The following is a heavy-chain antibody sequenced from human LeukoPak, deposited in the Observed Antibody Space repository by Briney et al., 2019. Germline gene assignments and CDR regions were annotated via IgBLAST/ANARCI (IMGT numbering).Heavy chain of an antibody. J-gene: IGHJ6*03. D-gene: IGHD4-23*01. CDR2: IIPIFGTA. V-gene: IGHV1-69*05. Sequence: ASVKVSCKASGGTFSSYAISWVRQAPGQGLEWMGGIIPIFGTANYAQKFQGRVTITTDESTSTAYMELSSLRSEDTAVHYCARGKTGYGGNEPFGNYYYYYMDVWGKGTTVTVSS. CDR3: ARGKTGYGGNEPFGNYYYYYMDV. CDR1: GGTFSSYA.